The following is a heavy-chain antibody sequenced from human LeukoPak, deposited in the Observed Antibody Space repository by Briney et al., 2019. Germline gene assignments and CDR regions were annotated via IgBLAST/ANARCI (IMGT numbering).Heavy chain of an antibody. D-gene: IGHD4-23*01. J-gene: IGHJ3*02. Sequence: SGPTLVKPTQTLTLTCTFSVFSLRTTGMCVSWIRQPPGKALEWLARIDWDDDKYYSTSLKTRLTISKDTSKNRVVLTMPNMDPLDTATYYCARIRRTTVVAAGAFDIWGQGTMVTVSS. CDR1: VFSLRTTGMC. CDR2: IDWDDDK. V-gene: IGHV2-70*11. CDR3: ARIRRTTVVAAGAFDI.